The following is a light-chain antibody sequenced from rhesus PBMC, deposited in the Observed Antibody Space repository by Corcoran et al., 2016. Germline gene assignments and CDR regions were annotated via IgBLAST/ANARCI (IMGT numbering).Light chain of an antibody. CDR2: EAT. V-gene: IGKV1-25*01. CDR1: QGITND. Sequence: DIQMTQSPSSLSASVGERVTITCRASQGITNDLAWYQQRPGETPKLLIYEATILQSGIPSRFSGRISGTDFTLTISSLTSEDFATYYCQHYYTTPWTFGPGTKVEIK. J-gene: IGKJ1*01. CDR3: QHYYTTPWT.